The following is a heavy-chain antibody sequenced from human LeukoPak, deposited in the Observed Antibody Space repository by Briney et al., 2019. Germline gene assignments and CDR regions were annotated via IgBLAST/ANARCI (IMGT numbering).Heavy chain of an antibody. CDR3: AKGDGTGTIFDY. V-gene: IGHV3-43*02. Sequence: GGSLRLSCAASGFTFDEYAMHWVRQAPGKGLEWVSLISGDGGSTYYADSVKGRFTISRDNSKNSLYLQMNSLRTEDTALYYCAKGDGTGTIFDYWGQGTLVTVSS. J-gene: IGHJ4*02. CDR2: ISGDGGST. CDR1: GFTFDEYA. D-gene: IGHD1-1*01.